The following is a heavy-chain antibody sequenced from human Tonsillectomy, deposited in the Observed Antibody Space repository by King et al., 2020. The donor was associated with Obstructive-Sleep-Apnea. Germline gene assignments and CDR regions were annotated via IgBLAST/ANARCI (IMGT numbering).Heavy chain of an antibody. Sequence: QLQESGPGLVKPSETLSLRCTVSGGSVSSTTHYWGWIRQPPGKGLEWIGSIYYSGNTYYNPSLKSRITISVDTSKNQFSLNLSSVTAADTAMYYCARVVAITADYNSDYWGRGTLVTVSS. J-gene: IGHJ4*02. CDR2: IYYSGNT. D-gene: IGHD6-13*01. CDR3: ARVVAITADYNSDY. CDR1: GGSVSSTTHY. V-gene: IGHV4-39*07.